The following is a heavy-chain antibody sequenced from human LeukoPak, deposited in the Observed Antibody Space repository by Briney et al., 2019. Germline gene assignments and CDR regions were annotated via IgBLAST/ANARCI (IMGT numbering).Heavy chain of an antibody. Sequence: GGSLRLSCAASGFTVSSNYMSWVRQAPGKGLEWVSVIYSGGSTYCADSVKGRFTISRDNSKNTLYLQMNSLRAEDTAVYYCARMYGDSAEYFQHWGQGTPVTVSS. CDR1: GFTVSSNY. CDR2: IYSGGST. J-gene: IGHJ1*01. V-gene: IGHV3-53*01. D-gene: IGHD4-17*01. CDR3: ARMYGDSAEYFQH.